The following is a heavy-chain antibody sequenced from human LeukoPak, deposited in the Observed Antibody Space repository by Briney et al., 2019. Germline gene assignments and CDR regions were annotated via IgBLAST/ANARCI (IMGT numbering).Heavy chain of an antibody. D-gene: IGHD6-13*01. V-gene: IGHV3-11*06. CDR1: GFTFSDYY. Sequence: GGSLRLSCAASGFTFSDYYMSWIRQAPGKGLEWVSYISSSSSYTNYADSVKGRFTISRDNAKNSLYLQMNSLRAEDTAVYYCGRVRGSSSARWFDPWGHGTLVTVSS. CDR3: GRVRGSSSARWFDP. CDR2: ISSSSSYT. J-gene: IGHJ5*02.